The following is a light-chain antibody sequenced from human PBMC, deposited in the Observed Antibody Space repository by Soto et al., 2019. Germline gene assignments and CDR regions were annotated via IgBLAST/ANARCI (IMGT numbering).Light chain of an antibody. J-gene: IGKJ5*01. Sequence: EIVLTQSPATLSLSPWERATLSCRASQSISIYLAWYQQKPGQAPRLLIYDVFNRATGIPARFSGSGSGTDFTLTISSLEPEDFAVYYCQQRSNWPPEITFGQGTRLEIK. CDR3: QQRSNWPPEIT. CDR1: QSISIY. V-gene: IGKV3-11*01. CDR2: DVF.